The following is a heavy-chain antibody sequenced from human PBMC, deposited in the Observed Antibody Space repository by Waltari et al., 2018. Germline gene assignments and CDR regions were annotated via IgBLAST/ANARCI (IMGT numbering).Heavy chain of an antibody. D-gene: IGHD6-25*01. CDR2: ISRSGTT. Sequence: QVRPQQWGAGRLRPSETLSLTCAGFGESSITKSRTWVRQPPGKGLGWVGEISRSGTTNYNPALGGRVTISMETSTNQFSLKLTSVTVADTAVYYGATQRRGDIIGDHYYGMDVWGRGTTVTVS. CDR1: GESSITKS. J-gene: IGHJ6*02. CDR3: ATQRRGDIIGDHYYGMDV. V-gene: IGHV4-34*02.